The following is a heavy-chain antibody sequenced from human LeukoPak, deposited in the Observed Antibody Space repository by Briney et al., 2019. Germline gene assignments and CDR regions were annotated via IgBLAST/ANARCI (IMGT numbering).Heavy chain of an antibody. V-gene: IGHV4-61*02. Sequence: PSETLSLTCTVSGGSISSGSYYWSWIRQPAGKGLEWIGRIYTSGSTNYNPSLKSRVTMSVDTSKNQFSLKLSSVTAADTAVYYCARGGDYRYSDQNYYYYYMDVWGKGTTVTISS. CDR3: ARGGDYRYSDQNYYYYYMDV. CDR2: IYTSGST. CDR1: GGSISSGSYY. D-gene: IGHD4-17*01. J-gene: IGHJ6*03.